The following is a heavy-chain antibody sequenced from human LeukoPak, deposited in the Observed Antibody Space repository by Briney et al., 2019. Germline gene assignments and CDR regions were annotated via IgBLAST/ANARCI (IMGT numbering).Heavy chain of an antibody. D-gene: IGHD5-24*01. Sequence: ASVKVSRKASGGTFSSYAISWVRQAPGQGLEWMGGIIPIFGTANYAQKFQGRVTITADESTSTAYMELSSLRSEDTAVYYCARVEMATSYFDYWGQGTLVTVSS. CDR3: ARVEMATSYFDY. V-gene: IGHV1-69*13. CDR1: GGTFSSYA. CDR2: IIPIFGTA. J-gene: IGHJ4*02.